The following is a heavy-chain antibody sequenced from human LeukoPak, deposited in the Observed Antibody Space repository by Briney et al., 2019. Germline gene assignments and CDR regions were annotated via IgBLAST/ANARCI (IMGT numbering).Heavy chain of an antibody. CDR1: GYRFTSYW. CDR2: IYPGDSDT. V-gene: IGHV5-51*01. D-gene: IGHD5-18*01. CDR3: ARQDTAMVTRPFDY. J-gene: IGHJ4*02. Sequence: GESLKISCKGSGYRFTSYWIGWVRQMPGKGLEWMGIIYPGDSDTRYSPSFQGQVTISADKSISTAYLQWSSLRASDTAMYYCARQDTAMVTRPFDYWGQGTLVTVSS.